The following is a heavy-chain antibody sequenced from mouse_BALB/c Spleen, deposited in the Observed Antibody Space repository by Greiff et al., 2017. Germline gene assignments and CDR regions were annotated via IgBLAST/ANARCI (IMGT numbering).Heavy chain of an antibody. J-gene: IGHJ3*01. CDR3: ARVRRYDYGWFAY. D-gene: IGHD2-4*01. Sequence: QVQLKESGAELARPGASVKMSCKASGYTFTSYTMHWVKQRPGQGLEWIGYINPSSGYTNYNQKFKDKATLTADKSSSTAYMQLSSLTSEDSAVYYCARVRRYDYGWFAYWGQGTLVTVSA. CDR1: GYTFTSYT. CDR2: INPSSGYT. V-gene: IGHV1-4*01.